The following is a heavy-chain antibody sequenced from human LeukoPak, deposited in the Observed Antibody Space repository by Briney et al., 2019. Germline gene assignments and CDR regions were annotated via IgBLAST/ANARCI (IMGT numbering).Heavy chain of an antibody. V-gene: IGHV4-39*07. CDR2: IYYSGST. D-gene: IGHD1-26*01. J-gene: IGHJ5*02. CDR1: GGSISSSSYY. Sequence: SETLSLTCTVSGGSISSSSYYWGWIRQPPGKGLEWIGSIYYSGSTYYNPSLKSRVTISVDTSKNQFSLKLSSVTAADTAVYYCARHISYSGSYGNWFDPWGQGTLVTVSS. CDR3: ARHISYSGSYGNWFDP.